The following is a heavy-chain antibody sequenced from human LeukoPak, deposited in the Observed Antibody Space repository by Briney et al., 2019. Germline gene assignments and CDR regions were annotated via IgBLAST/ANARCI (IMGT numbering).Heavy chain of an antibody. V-gene: IGHV3-21*01. Sequence: GGSLRPSCAAPGFTFASYSMNWVRQAPGKGLEWVSSISGDSTYIYNAGSVKGRFTISRDNAQASLYLQMISLRADDTAVYYCARVSGRLERQSDLDYWGQGTLVIVSS. J-gene: IGHJ4*02. CDR1: GFTFASYS. CDR2: ISGDSTYI. CDR3: ARVSGRLERQSDLDY. D-gene: IGHD1-1*01.